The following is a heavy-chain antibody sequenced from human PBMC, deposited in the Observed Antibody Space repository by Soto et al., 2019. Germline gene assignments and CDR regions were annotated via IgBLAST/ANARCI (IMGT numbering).Heavy chain of an antibody. Sequence: ETLSLTCTVSGGSISSSSYYWGWIRQPPGKGLEWIGNIYYSGSTNYNPSLKSRVTISVDTSKNQFSLKLSSVTAADTAVYYCASKNYYGSGSKFQHWGQGTLVTVSS. J-gene: IGHJ1*01. CDR3: ASKNYYGSGSKFQH. V-gene: IGHV4-39*07. CDR2: IYYSGST. D-gene: IGHD3-10*01. CDR1: GGSISSSSYY.